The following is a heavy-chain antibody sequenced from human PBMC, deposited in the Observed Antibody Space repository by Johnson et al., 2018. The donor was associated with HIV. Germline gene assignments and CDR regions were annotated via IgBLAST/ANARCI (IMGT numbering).Heavy chain of an antibody. D-gene: IGHD1-26*01. J-gene: IGHJ3*01. CDR2: IRYDGSNK. CDR3: VTADRGSA. CDR1: GFTFSSYG. V-gene: IGHV3-30*02. Sequence: QVQLVESGGGVVQPGGSLRLYCAASGFTFSSYGMHWVRQAPGKGLEWVAFIRYDGSNKYYVDSVKGRFTISRDNAKNSLYLQMNSLRDEDTAVYYCVTADRGSAWGQGTTVTVSS.